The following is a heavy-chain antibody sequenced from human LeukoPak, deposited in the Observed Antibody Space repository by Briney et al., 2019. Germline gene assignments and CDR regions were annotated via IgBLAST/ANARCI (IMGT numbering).Heavy chain of an antibody. V-gene: IGHV4-4*07. CDR3: ARVGDLTHYYYYMDV. CDR2: IYTSGST. D-gene: IGHD3-16*01. J-gene: IGHJ6*03. CDR1: GGSISSYY. Sequence: SETLSLTCTVSGGSISSYYWSWIRQPAGKGLEWIGRIYTSGSTNYNPSLKSRVTMSVDTSKNQFSLKLTSVTAADTAVYYCARVGDLTHYYYYMDVWGKGTTVTVSS.